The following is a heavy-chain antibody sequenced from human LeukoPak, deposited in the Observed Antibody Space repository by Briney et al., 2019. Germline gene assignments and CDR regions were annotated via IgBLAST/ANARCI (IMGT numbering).Heavy chain of an antibody. J-gene: IGHJ4*02. CDR3: ARGAYQIVVVTAPTY. Sequence: GGSLILSCSASGFTFSSYAMHWVRQAPGKGLEYVSAISTNGGSTYYADSVKGGFTISRDISKNTLYLQMTSLRAEDTAVYYCARGAYQIVVVTAPTYWGQGTLVTVSS. CDR2: ISTNGGST. V-gene: IGHV3-64*04. CDR1: GFTFSSYA. D-gene: IGHD2-21*02.